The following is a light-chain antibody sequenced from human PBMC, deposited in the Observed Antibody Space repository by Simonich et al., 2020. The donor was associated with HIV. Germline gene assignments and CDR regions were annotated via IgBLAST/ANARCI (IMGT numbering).Light chain of an antibody. CDR2: WAS. Sequence: DIVMTQSPDSLAVSLGERATINCKSSQSVLYNSNNKNYLAWYQQKPGQPPKMLIDWASTRETGVPDRFSGSGSGTDFTLTISSLQAEDVAVYYGQQYYSTPRTFGQGTKVEIK. J-gene: IGKJ1*01. CDR1: QSVLYNSNNKNY. CDR3: QQYYSTPRT. V-gene: IGKV4-1*01.